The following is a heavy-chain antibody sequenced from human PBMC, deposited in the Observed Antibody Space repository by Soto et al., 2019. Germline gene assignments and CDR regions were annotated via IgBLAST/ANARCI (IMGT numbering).Heavy chain of an antibody. D-gene: IGHD3-16*01. J-gene: IGHJ5*02. CDR1: GCTFTSYS. V-gene: IGHV3-48*02. Sequence: GSLVRPCAASGCTFTSYSMNWVRQAPGQGLEWVSYITSKSTTIKYADSVKGRFTVSRDNAKNSLYLQLNSLRDEDTAVYYCAREMGACSDSSCYPGPYDSWGQGTLVTVYS. CDR2: ITSKSTTI. CDR3: AREMGACSDSSCYPGPYDS.